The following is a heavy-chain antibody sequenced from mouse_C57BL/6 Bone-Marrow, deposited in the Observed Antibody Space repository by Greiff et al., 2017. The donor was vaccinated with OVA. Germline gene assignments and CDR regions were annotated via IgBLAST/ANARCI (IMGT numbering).Heavy chain of an antibody. D-gene: IGHD1-1*01. V-gene: IGHV1-72*01. CDR3: ARDPHYYGSRNVGGPWYFDV. J-gene: IGHJ1*03. Sequence: QVQLKQPGAELVKPGASVKLSCKASGYTFTSYWMHWVKQRPGRGLEWIGRIDPNSGGTKYNEKFKSKATLTVDKPSSTAYMQLSSLTSEDSAVYDCARDPHYYGSRNVGGPWYFDVWGTGTTVTVSS. CDR1: GYTFTSYW. CDR2: IDPNSGGT.